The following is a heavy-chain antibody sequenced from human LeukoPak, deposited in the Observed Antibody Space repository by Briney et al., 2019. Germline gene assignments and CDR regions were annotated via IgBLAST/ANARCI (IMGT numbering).Heavy chain of an antibody. V-gene: IGHV3-30*02. CDR3: AKETYYYGSGSLNY. CDR1: GFTFASYG. J-gene: IGHJ4*02. CDR2: VRNDGTNK. Sequence: GGSLRLSCAASGFTFASYGMHWVRQAPGKGLEWVAFVRNDGTNKHYADSVKGRFTISRDNSKNTLYLQMNSLRAEDTAVYYCAKETYYYGSGSLNYWGQGTLVTVSS. D-gene: IGHD3-10*01.